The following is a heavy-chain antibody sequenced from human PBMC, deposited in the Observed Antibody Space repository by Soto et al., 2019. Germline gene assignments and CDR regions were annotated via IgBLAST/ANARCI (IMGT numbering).Heavy chain of an antibody. V-gene: IGHV3-48*02. CDR2: ISRSHSAI. CDR1: GFSLSNSG. D-gene: IGHD1-26*01. J-gene: IGHJ5*02. CDR3: ATEGPNGYIPYYIDT. Sequence: GGSLRLSCSASGFSLSNSGMFWVRQAPGKGLEWISYISRSHSAIYYADSVKGRFTMSRDNAKNSLFLQMNSLRDEDRAVYYCATEGPNGYIPYYIDTWGQGLSVTVS.